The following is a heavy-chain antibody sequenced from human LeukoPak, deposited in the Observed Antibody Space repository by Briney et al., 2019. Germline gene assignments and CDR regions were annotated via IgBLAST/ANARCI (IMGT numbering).Heavy chain of an antibody. V-gene: IGHV4-30-4*08. CDR1: GGSISSGDYY. D-gene: IGHD6-13*01. J-gene: IGHJ3*02. CDR2: IYYSGGT. CDR3: ARFELADAFDI. Sequence: ASETLSLTCTVSGGSISSGDYYWSWIRHPPGKGLEWIGYIYYSGGTYYNPSLKSRVTISVDTSKYQLSLKLSSVTAADPAVYYCARFELADAFDIWGQGTMVTVSS.